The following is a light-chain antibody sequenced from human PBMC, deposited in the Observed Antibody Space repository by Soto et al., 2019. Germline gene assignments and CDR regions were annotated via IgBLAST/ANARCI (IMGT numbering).Light chain of an antibody. J-gene: IGKJ5*01. CDR3: QPRSNWPPIT. Sequence: IVDTKSPATLSVYPGERATLYCRASQSVSSYLACYQQKPGQAPRLLIYDASNRATGIPARFSGSGSGTDFTLTISSLEPEDFAVYYCQPRSNWPPITFGQGTRLENK. V-gene: IGKV3-11*01. CDR2: DAS. CDR1: QSVSSY.